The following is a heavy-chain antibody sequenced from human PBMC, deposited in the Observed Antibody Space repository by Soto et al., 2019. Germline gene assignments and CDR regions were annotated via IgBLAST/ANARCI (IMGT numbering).Heavy chain of an antibody. V-gene: IGHV4-59*12. CDR1: GGSLSSYY. CDR3: ARAPPEIYYDILTGYSSSVYFDY. J-gene: IGHJ4*02. CDR2: VYYSGNT. Sequence: PSETLSLTCTVSGGSLSSYYWTWIRQPPGKGLEWIGYVYYSGNTNYNPSLKSRVTISVDTSKNQFSLKLSSVTAADTAVYYCARAPPEIYYDILTGYSSSVYFDYWGQGTLVTVSS. D-gene: IGHD3-9*01.